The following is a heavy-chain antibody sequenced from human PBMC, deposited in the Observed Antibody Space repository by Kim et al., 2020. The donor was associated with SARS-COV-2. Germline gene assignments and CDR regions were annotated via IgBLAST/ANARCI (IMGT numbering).Heavy chain of an antibody. CDR2: IFGSGSGT. CDR1: GFTFRNSA. V-gene: IGHV3-23*01. Sequence: GGSLRLSCAASGFTFRNSAMSWVRQAPGKGLEWVSGIFGSGSGTYYADSVKGRFTISRDNLKNILSLQMSNLRAEDTAFYYCAKHPHVTSVTFYWYFEVWGRGTLVAVSS. CDR3: AKHPHVTSVTFYWYFEV. D-gene: IGHD2-2*01. J-gene: IGHJ2*01.